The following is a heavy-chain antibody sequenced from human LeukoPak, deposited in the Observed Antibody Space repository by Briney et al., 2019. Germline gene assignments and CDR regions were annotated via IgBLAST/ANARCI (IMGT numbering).Heavy chain of an antibody. CDR1: GFTFSSYA. CDR3: ARDRYREQWLVFDY. D-gene: IGHD6-19*01. V-gene: IGHV3-30-3*01. CDR2: ISYDGSNK. Sequence: QPGRSLRVSCAASGFTFSSYAMHWVRQAPGKGLEWVAVISYDGSNKYYADSVKGRFTISRDNSKNTLYLQMNSLRAEDTAVYYCARDRYREQWLVFDYWGQGTLVTVSS. J-gene: IGHJ4*02.